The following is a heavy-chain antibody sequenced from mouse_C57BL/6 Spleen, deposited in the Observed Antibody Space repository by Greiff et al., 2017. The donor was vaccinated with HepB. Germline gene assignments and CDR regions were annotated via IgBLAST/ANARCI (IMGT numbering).Heavy chain of an antibody. J-gene: IGHJ3*01. CDR2: ISSGSSTI. D-gene: IGHD1-1*01. CDR1: GFTFSDYG. V-gene: IGHV5-17*01. Sequence: EVQRVESGGGLVKPGGSLKLSCAASGFTFSDYGMHWVRQAPEKGLEWVAYISSGSSTIYYADTVKGRFTISRNNAKNTLFLQMTRLRSEDTAMYYCARNYGSSYEVWFAYWGQGTLVTVSA. CDR3: ARNYGSSYEVWFAY.